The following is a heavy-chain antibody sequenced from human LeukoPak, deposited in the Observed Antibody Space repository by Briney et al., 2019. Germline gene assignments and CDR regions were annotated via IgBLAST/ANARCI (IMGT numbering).Heavy chain of an antibody. CDR3: ARDPQTYGRSTEYFQH. CDR1: GYTFTSYG. D-gene: IGHD4-17*01. Sequence: ASVKVSCKASGYTFTSYGISWVRQAPGQGLEWMGWISAYNGNTNYAQKLQGRVTMTTDTSTSTAYMELRSLRSDDTAVYYCARDPQTYGRSTEYFQHWGQGTLVTVSS. V-gene: IGHV1-18*01. J-gene: IGHJ1*01. CDR2: ISAYNGNT.